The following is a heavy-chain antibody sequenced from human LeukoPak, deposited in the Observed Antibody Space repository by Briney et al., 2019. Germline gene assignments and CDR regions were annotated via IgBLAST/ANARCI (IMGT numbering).Heavy chain of an antibody. CDR3: AGYSLTGSYYYYGMDV. CDR2: IIPILGIA. D-gene: IGHD3-16*02. J-gene: IGHJ6*02. Sequence: SVKVSCKASGGTFSSYAISWVRQAPGQRLEWMGRIIPILGIANYAQKFQGRVTITADKSTSTAYMELSSLRSEDTAVYYCAGYSLTGSYYYYGMDVWGQGTTVTVSS. CDR1: GGTFSSYA. V-gene: IGHV1-69*04.